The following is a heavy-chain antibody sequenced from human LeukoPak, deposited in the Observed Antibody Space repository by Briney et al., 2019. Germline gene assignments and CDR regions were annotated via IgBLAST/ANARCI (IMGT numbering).Heavy chain of an antibody. D-gene: IGHD3-3*01. V-gene: IGHV3-30*02. J-gene: IGHJ4*02. Sequence: GGSLRLSCAASGFAFSSYGMHWVRQAPGKGLEWVAFIRYDGSNKYYADSVKGRFTISRDNSKNTLYLQMNGLRAEDTAVYYCARLREIPVFGVVTKSTSYFDYWGQGTLVTVSS. CDR2: IRYDGSNK. CDR1: GFAFSSYG. CDR3: ARLREIPVFGVVTKSTSYFDY.